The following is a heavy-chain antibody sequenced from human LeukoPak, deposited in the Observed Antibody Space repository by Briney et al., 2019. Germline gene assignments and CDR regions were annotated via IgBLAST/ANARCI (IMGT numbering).Heavy chain of an antibody. Sequence: GASVKVSCKASGYTFTSYGISWVRQAPGQGLEWMGWISAYNGNTNYAQKLQGRVTMTTDTSTSKDYMELRSLRSDDTAVYYCARDIVGVGATSGTFDYWGQGPLVTVSS. CDR3: ARDIVGVGATSGTFDY. CDR1: GYTFTSYG. V-gene: IGHV1-18*01. D-gene: IGHD1-26*01. CDR2: ISAYNGNT. J-gene: IGHJ4*02.